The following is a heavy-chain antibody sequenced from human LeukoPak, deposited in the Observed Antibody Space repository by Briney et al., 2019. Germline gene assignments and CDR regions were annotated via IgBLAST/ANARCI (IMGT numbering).Heavy chain of an antibody. CDR2: ISHTGSTM. V-gene: IGHV3-48*04. CDR1: GFRFSSYS. D-gene: IGHD6-13*01. J-gene: IGHJ4*02. Sequence: PGGSLRLSCAASGFRFSSYSMNWVRQAPGKGLEWVSYISHTGSTMSYADSVKGRFTISRDNARNSLHLQMNSLRAEDTAVYYCARVGIGYGAAAGTDYFDYWGQGTLVTVSS. CDR3: ARVGIGYGAAAGTDYFDY.